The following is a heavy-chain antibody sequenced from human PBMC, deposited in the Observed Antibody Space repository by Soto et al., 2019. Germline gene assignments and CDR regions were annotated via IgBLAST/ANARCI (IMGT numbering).Heavy chain of an antibody. CDR3: ATLPNHCSSTSCYVASYNWFDP. Sequence: SETLSLTCTVSGGSISSSSYYWGWIRQPPGKGLEWIGSIYYSGSTYYNPSLKSRVTISVDTSKNQFSLKLSSVTAADTAVYYCATLPNHCSSTSCYVASYNWFDPWGQGTLVTVSS. D-gene: IGHD2-2*01. CDR1: GGSISSSSYY. J-gene: IGHJ5*02. V-gene: IGHV4-39*01. CDR2: IYYSGST.